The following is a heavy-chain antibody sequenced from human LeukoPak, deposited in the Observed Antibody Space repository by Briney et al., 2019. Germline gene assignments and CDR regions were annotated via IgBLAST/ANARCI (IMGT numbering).Heavy chain of an antibody. CDR1: GGSFSGYY. CDR2: INHSGST. V-gene: IGHV4-34*01. Sequence: SETLSLTCAVYGGSFSGYYWSWIRQPPGKGLERIGEINHSGSTNYNPSLKSRVTMSVDTSKNQFSLNLSSVTAADTAVYYCARGQGGSSSSRLDYWGQGTLVTVSS. J-gene: IGHJ4*02. CDR3: ARGQGGSSSSRLDY. D-gene: IGHD6-6*01.